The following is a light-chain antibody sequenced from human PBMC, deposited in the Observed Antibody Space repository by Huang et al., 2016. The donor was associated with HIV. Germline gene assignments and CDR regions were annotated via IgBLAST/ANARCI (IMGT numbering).Light chain of an antibody. Sequence: DIVLTQSPVFQSVTPKENVTITCRASQSIGNSLHWYQQKPGQSPILLIKYASQAISGVPSRFSGSGFGTDFTLTINSLESEDAATYYCHQSRSFPYTFGQGTRLEIK. J-gene: IGKJ2*01. CDR1: QSIGNS. CDR3: HQSRSFPYT. V-gene: IGKV6-21*02. CDR2: YAS.